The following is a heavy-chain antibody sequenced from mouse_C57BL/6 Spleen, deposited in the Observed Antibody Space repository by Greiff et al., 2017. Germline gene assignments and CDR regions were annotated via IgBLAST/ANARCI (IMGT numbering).Heavy chain of an antibody. Sequence: VQLQQSGPELVKPGASVKMSCKASGYTFTDYNMHWVKQSHGKSLEWIGYINPNNGGTSYNQKFKGKATLTVNKSSSTAYMELRSLTSEDSAVYYCARHYYDYDDGDYWGQGTTLTVSS. D-gene: IGHD2-4*01. V-gene: IGHV1-22*01. CDR2: INPNNGGT. CDR3: ARHYYDYDDGDY. J-gene: IGHJ2*01. CDR1: GYTFTDYN.